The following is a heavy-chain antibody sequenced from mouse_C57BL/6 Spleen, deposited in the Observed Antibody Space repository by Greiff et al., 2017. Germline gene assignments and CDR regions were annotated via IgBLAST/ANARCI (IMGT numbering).Heavy chain of an antibody. J-gene: IGHJ2*01. CDR2: IYPGDGDT. D-gene: IGHD1-1*01. CDR3: ARGITTVRNY. V-gene: IGHV1-82*01. Sequence: QVQLQQSGPELVKPGASVKISCKASGYAFSSSWMNWVKQRPGKGLEWIGRIYPGDGDTNYNGKFKGKAALTADKSSSTAYMQLSSLTSEDSAVYFCARGITTVRNYWGQGTTLTVSS. CDR1: GYAFSSSW.